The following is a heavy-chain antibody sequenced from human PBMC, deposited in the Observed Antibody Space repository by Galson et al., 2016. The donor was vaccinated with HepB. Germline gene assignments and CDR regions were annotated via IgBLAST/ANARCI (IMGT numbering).Heavy chain of an antibody. D-gene: IGHD6-19*01. V-gene: IGHV3-23*01. Sequence: SLRLSCAASGSMFHNHAMSWVRQAPGRGLEWVSVIGGGGGSIYYADSVKGRFTIHRDNSKNTLYLDMKSLRGEDTARYYCAKVTGGGWIGFEDWGQGTQVTVAS. CDR1: GSMFHNHA. CDR2: IGGGGGSI. J-gene: IGHJ4*02. CDR3: AKVTGGGWIGFED.